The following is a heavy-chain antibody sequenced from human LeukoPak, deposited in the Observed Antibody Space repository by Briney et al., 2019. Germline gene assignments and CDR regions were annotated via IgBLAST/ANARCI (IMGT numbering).Heavy chain of an antibody. J-gene: IGHJ1*01. V-gene: IGHV4-39*07. Sequence: SETLSLTCTVSGDSIISSHFYWGRIRQPPGKGLEWIVSFYYSGNTYYNPSLKSRVSISIDTSKNQFSLKLTSVTAADTAVYFCARDPPFGDYFRPLAQFDSWGQGILVAVSS. CDR1: GDSIISSHFY. CDR2: FYYSGNT. CDR3: ARDPPFGDYFRPLAQFDS. D-gene: IGHD2-21*02.